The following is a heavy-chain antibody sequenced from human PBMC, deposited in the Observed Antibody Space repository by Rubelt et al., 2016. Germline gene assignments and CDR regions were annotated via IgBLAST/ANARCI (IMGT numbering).Heavy chain of an antibody. J-gene: IGHJ4*02. D-gene: IGHD1-26*01. CDR2: IWYDGSNK. CDR3: SSGGGWQADY. V-gene: IGHV3-33*01. CDR1: GFTFSSYA. Sequence: VQLVESGGGLVQPGRSLRLSCAASGFTFSSYAMHWVRQAPGKGLEWVAVIWYDGSNKYYADSVKGRFTISRDNSKNTLYLQMNSLRAEDTAVYYCSSGGGWQADYWGQGILVIVSS.